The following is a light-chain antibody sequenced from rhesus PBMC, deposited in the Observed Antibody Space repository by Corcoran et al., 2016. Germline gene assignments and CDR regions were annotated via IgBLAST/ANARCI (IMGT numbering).Light chain of an antibody. CDR3: QHYYSTPYS. J-gene: IGKJ2*01. CDR2: EAS. CDR1: ENVNNY. V-gene: IGKV1-74*01. Sequence: DIQMTQSPSSLSASVGDRVTITCRASENVNNYLNWYQQKPGESPKLLIYEASSLQSGIPSRFSGSGSGTAFTLTISSLQSEDFATYYCQHYYSTPYSFGQGTKVEIK.